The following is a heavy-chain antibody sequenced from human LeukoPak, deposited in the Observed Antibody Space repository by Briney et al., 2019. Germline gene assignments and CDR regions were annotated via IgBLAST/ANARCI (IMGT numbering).Heavy chain of an antibody. D-gene: IGHD3-22*01. CDR3: AKESLPHRGYYFDS. CDR2: ISEDGGAR. CDR1: GFTFSAYA. V-gene: IGHV3-23*01. J-gene: IGHJ4*02. Sequence: GGSLRLSCAASGFTFSAYAMSWVRQAPGKGLEWVSAISEDGGARLYADSVEGRFTISRDNSENTVSLQVNSLRAGDTAVYFCAKESLPHRGYYFDSWGRGILITVSS.